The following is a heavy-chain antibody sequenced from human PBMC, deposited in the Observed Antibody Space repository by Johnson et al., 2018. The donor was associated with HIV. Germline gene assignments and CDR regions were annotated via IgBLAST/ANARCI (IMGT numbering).Heavy chain of an antibody. Sequence: VLLVESGGGLVKPGGSLRLSCVASGFTVISNHMSWVRQAPGKGLEWVSVIYSGDSTNYADYVTGRFTISRDNSKNTLYLQMNSLRAEDTAVYYCARGEQWSLLGAFDIWGQGIMVTVSS. D-gene: IGHD6-19*01. CDR1: GFTVISNH. V-gene: IGHV3-53*01. CDR3: ARGEQWSLLGAFDI. J-gene: IGHJ3*02. CDR2: IYSGDST.